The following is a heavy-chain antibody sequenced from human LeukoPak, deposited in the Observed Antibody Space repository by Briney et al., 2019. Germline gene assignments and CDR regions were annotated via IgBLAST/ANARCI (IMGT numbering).Heavy chain of an antibody. J-gene: IGHJ4*02. D-gene: IGHD2-2*01. V-gene: IGHV3-7*01. CDR3: ARAYQLLFDDTHFDY. Sequence: GGSLRLSCTASGFTFSGYYMTWVRQSPGKGLEWVANIKQDGSEKYYVDSVKGRFTISRDNAKKSLYLQMNSLRAEDTAVYYCARAYQLLFDDTHFDYWGQGTLVTVSS. CDR2: IKQDGSEK. CDR1: GFTFSGYY.